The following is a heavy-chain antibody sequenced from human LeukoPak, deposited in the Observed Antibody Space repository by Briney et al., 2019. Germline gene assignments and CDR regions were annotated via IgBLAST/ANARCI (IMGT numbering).Heavy chain of an antibody. D-gene: IGHD3-10*01. V-gene: IGHV4-34*01. J-gene: IGHJ5*02. CDR1: GGSFSGYY. CDR2: INHSGST. Sequence: SETLSLTCAVYGGSFSGYYWSWIRQPPGKGLEWIGEINHSGSTNYNPSLKSQVTISVDTSKNQFSLKLSSVTAADTAVYYCARRSGTYYYGSGSINWFDPWGQGTLVTVSS. CDR3: ARRSGTYYYGSGSINWFDP.